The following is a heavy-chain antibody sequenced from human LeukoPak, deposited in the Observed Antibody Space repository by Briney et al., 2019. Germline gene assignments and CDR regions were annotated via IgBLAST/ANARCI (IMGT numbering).Heavy chain of an antibody. CDR2: IYYSGST. D-gene: IGHD3-3*01. CDR1: GGSISSYY. Sequence: SETLSLTCTVSGGSISSYYWSWIRQPPGKGLEWIGYIYYSGSTNYNPSLKSRVTISVDTSKNQFSLKLSSVTAADTAVYYCARDSTLIGEYYYYYGMDVWGQGTTVTVSS. V-gene: IGHV4-59*01. CDR3: ARDSTLIGEYYYYYGMDV. J-gene: IGHJ6*02.